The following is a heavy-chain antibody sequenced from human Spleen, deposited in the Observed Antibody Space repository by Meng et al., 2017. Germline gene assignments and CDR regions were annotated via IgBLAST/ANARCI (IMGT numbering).Heavy chain of an antibody. D-gene: IGHD1-26*01. CDR1: GYTFTNYV. Sequence: QVQLVQSGGEVKKPGAAVKGSCKTSGYTFTNYVIHWVRQAPGQRLERMGWIRVGNDETHYSQKFQGRVTISRDTSASTAYMELRSLRSEDTAVYYCARNSGSGLDYWGQGTLVTVSS. CDR3: ARNSGSGLDY. J-gene: IGHJ4*02. CDR2: IRVGNDET. V-gene: IGHV1-3*01.